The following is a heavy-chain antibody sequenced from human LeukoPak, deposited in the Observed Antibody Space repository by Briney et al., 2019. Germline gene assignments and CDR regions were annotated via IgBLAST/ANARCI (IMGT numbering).Heavy chain of an antibody. CDR1: GYTFTSYD. D-gene: IGHD3-10*01. J-gene: IGHJ5*02. CDR2: IIPIFGTA. Sequence: SVKVSCKASGYTFTSYDISWVRQAPGQGLEWMGGIIPIFGTANYAQKFQGRVTITADESTSTAYMELSSLRSEDTAVYYCAREISRGVRTNWFDPWGQGTLVTVSS. V-gene: IGHV1-69*13. CDR3: AREISRGVRTNWFDP.